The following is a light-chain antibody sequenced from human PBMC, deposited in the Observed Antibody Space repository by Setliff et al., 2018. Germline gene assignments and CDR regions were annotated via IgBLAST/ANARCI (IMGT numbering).Light chain of an antibody. CDR2: EVT. CDR1: NSDVGGYNY. J-gene: IGLJ2*01. Sequence: QSALTQPAAVSGSPGQSITISCAGTNSDVGGYNYVSWYQQHPNKAPKLMIYEVTKRPSGVSDRFSGSKSGTTASLTISGLQAEDEADYYCLSYTSETTHALFAGGTK. CDR3: LSYTSETTHAL. V-gene: IGLV2-14*03.